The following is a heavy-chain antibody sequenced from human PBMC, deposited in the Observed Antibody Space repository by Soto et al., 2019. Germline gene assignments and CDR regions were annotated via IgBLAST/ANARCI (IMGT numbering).Heavy chain of an antibody. CDR1: GGSISSGGYY. D-gene: IGHD2-15*01. CDR3: ARTLVVVVAPTAGFFDY. CDR2: IYYSGST. V-gene: IGHV4-31*03. J-gene: IGHJ4*02. Sequence: TLSLTCTVSGGSISSGGYYWSWIRQHPGKGLEWIGYIYYSGSTYYNLSLKSRVTISVDTSKNQFSLKLSSVTAADTAVYYCARTLVVVVAPTAGFFDYWGQGTLVTVSS.